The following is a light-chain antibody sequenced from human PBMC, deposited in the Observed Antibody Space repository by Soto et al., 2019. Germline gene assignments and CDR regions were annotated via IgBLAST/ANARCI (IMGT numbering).Light chain of an antibody. V-gene: IGLV2-14*01. Sequence: QSVLTQPASVSGSPGQSITISCTGTSSDVGGYNYVSWYQQHPGKAPKLIIFEVSNRPSGFSNRFSGSKSGNTASLTISGLQAEDEADYYCSSYTSSNTGVFGGGTKLTVL. CDR2: EVS. CDR3: SSYTSSNTGV. CDR1: SSDVGGYNY. J-gene: IGLJ3*02.